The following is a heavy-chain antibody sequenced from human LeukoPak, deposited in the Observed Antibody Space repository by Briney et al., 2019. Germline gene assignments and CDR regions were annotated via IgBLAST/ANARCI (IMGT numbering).Heavy chain of an antibody. CDR3: ARHVDTAMVNFDY. D-gene: IGHD5-18*01. Sequence: PSETLSLTCTVSGGSISSSSYYWGWIRQPPGKGLEWIGSIYYSGSTYYNPSLKSRVTISVDTSKNQFSLKLSSVTAADTAVYYCARHVDTAMVNFDYWGQGTLVTVSS. V-gene: IGHV4-39*01. CDR1: GGSISSSSYY. CDR2: IYYSGST. J-gene: IGHJ4*02.